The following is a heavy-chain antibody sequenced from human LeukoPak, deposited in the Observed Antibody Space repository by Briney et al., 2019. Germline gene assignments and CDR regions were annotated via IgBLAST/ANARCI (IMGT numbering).Heavy chain of an antibody. V-gene: IGHV3-48*03. D-gene: IGHD3-10*01. Sequence: GGSLRLSCAASGFTFSSYEMNWVRQAPGKGLEWVSYISSSGSTIYYADSVKGRFTISRDNSKNTLYLQMNSLRAEDTAVYYCASSHQRITMVRGDDWFDPWGQGTLVTVSS. CDR2: ISSSGSTI. CDR3: ASSHQRITMVRGDDWFDP. J-gene: IGHJ5*02. CDR1: GFTFSSYE.